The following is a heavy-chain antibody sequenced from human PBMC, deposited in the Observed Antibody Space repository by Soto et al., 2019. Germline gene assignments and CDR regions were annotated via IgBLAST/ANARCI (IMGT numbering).Heavy chain of an antibody. D-gene: IGHD6-13*01. Sequence: QVQLVESGGGVVQPGRSLRLSCAASGFTFSSYAMHWVRQAPGKGLEWVAVISYDGSNKYYADSMKGRFNISRDNSKNTLYLQMNSLRAEDTAVYYCARDSIAAVHTGDGMDVWGQGTTVTVSS. CDR1: GFTFSSYA. CDR3: ARDSIAAVHTGDGMDV. CDR2: ISYDGSNK. J-gene: IGHJ6*02. V-gene: IGHV3-30-3*01.